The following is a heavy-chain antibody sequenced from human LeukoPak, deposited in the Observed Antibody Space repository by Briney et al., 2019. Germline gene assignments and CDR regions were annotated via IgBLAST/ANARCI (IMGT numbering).Heavy chain of an antibody. D-gene: IGHD3-3*01. CDR3: ARDGSTLRFLEWFY. V-gene: IGHV1-69*05. CDR1: GGTFSSYG. J-gene: IGHJ4*02. CDR2: IIPIFGAA. Sequence: ASVKVSCKASGGTFSSYGISWVRQAPGQGLEWMGGIIPIFGAANYGQKFQGRVTITTDESTRTAYMELSSLRSDDTAVYYCARDGSTLRFLEWFYWGQGTLVTVSS.